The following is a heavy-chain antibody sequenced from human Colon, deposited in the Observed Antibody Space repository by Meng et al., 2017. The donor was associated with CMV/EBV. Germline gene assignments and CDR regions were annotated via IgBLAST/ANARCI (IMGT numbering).Heavy chain of an antibody. CDR3: EKGDDFGSGTPFDY. V-gene: IGHV3-53*01. D-gene: IGHD3-3*01. CDR2: IYSGGST. CDR1: GFTVSSHY. J-gene: IGHJ4*02. Sequence: GGSLRLSCAASGFTVSSHYMSWVRQAPGKGLEWVSVIYSGGSTYYADSAKGRFTISRDNCKNSLNLQMNSLIAEDTAVYYCEKGDDFGSGTPFDYWGQGTLVTVSS.